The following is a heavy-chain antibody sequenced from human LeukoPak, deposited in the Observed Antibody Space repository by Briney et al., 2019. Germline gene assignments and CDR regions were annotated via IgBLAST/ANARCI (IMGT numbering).Heavy chain of an antibody. J-gene: IGHJ4*02. D-gene: IGHD3-22*01. CDR2: INPSGGST. Sequence: GASVKVSCKASGYTFTSYYMHWVRQAPGQGFEWMGIINPSGGSTSYAQKFQGRVTMTRDTSTSTVYMELSSLRSEDTAVYYCARDGTDYYDSSGYGYYFDYWGQGTLVTVSS. CDR3: ARDGTDYYDSSGYGYYFDY. CDR1: GYTFTSYY. V-gene: IGHV1-46*01.